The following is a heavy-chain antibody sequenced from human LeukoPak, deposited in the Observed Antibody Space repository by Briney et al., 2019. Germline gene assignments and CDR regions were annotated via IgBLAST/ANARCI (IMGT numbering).Heavy chain of an antibody. V-gene: IGHV4-39*01. J-gene: IGHJ6*02. CDR1: GGSISSSAYY. CDR3: ARHKGSSSMVDV. Sequence: SETLSLTCTVSGGSISSSAYYWGWIRQPPGKGLEWIGNMYYSGSTYYNPSLKSRVTISADTSKSQFSLKLSSVTAADTALYYCARHKGSSSMVDVWGQGTTVTVSS. CDR2: MYYSGST. D-gene: IGHD2-8*01.